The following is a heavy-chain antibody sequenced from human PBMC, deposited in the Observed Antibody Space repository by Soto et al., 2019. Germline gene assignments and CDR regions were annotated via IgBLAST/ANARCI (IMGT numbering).Heavy chain of an antibody. D-gene: IGHD1-20*01. V-gene: IGHV1-69*13. J-gene: IGHJ6*02. CDR2: IIPIFGTP. Sequence: ASVKVSCKASGDTFNTFAISWVRQAPGQGLQWMGGIIPIFGTPDYAQHFPGRVTISADESTNTAYLELSSLRSEDTAVYYCARSPGITGTRASQYAMDVWGQGTTVTVSS. CDR3: ARSPGITGTRASQYAMDV. CDR1: GDTFNTFA.